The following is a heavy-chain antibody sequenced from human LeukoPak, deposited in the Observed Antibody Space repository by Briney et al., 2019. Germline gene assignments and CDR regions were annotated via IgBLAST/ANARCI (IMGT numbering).Heavy chain of an antibody. Sequence: ASVTVSCTASGYTFTGYYMHWVRQAPGQGLEWMGWINPNSGGTNYAQKFQGWVTMTRDTSISTAYMELSRLISDNTAVYYCARAPAGSSSWYEVYGMDVWGKGTTVTVSS. J-gene: IGHJ6*04. V-gene: IGHV1-2*04. CDR2: INPNSGGT. D-gene: IGHD6-13*01. CDR3: ARAPAGSSSWYEVYGMDV. CDR1: GYTFTGYY.